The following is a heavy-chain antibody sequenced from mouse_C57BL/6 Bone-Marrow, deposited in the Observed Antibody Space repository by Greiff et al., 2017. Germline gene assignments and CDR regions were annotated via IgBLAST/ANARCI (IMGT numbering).Heavy chain of an antibody. V-gene: IGHV10-1*01. D-gene: IGHD2-1*01. CDR3: VRHEDGNYDPYAMDY. Sequence: EVQVVESGGGLVQPKGSLKLSCAASGFSFNTYAMNWVRQAPGKGLEWVARIRSKSNNYATYYADSVKDRFTISRDDSESMLYLQMNNLKTEDTAMYYCVRHEDGNYDPYAMDYWGQGTSVTVSS. CDR2: IRSKSNNYAT. CDR1: GFSFNTYA. J-gene: IGHJ4*01.